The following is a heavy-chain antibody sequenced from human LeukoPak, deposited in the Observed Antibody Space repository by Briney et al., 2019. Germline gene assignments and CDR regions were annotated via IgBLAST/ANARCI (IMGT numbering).Heavy chain of an antibody. CDR1: GGSISSSRYY. CDR2: IYYGGST. V-gene: IGHV4-39*07. Sequence: SETLSLTCIVSGGSISSSRYYWGWIRQPPGKGLEWIGSIYYGGSTYYNPSLKSRVTISVDKSKNQFSLKLSSVTAADTAVYYCARRHKPTYGSGSYYDSDAFDIWGQGTMVTVSS. J-gene: IGHJ3*02. CDR3: ARRHKPTYGSGSYYDSDAFDI. D-gene: IGHD3-10*01.